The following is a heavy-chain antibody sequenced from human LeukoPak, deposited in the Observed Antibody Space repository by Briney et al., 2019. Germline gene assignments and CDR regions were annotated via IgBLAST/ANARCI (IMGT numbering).Heavy chain of an antibody. J-gene: IGHJ4*02. Sequence: PGGSLRLSCAASGFTFSSCAMSWVRQAPGKGLEWVSAISGSGGSTYYADSVKGRLTIPRDNSKNTLYLQMNSLRAEDTAVYYCANVRSPVGYWGQGTLVTVSS. V-gene: IGHV3-23*01. CDR2: ISGSGGST. CDR1: GFTFSSCA. D-gene: IGHD1-26*01. CDR3: ANVRSPVGY.